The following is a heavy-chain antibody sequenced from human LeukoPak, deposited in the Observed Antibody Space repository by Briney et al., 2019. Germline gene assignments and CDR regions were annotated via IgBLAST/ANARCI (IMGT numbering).Heavy chain of an antibody. CDR3: AKEDTAGITPVLDY. CDR1: GITFSSHA. D-gene: IGHD5-18*01. CDR2: ISGSGATT. V-gene: IGHV3-23*01. Sequence: GGSLGLSCAISGITFSSHAISWVRQAPGKGLEWVSAISGSGATTYYADSVKGRFIISRDNSKNTLSLQMHSLRAEDTAVYYCAKEDTAGITPVLDYWGQGTLVTVSS. J-gene: IGHJ4*02.